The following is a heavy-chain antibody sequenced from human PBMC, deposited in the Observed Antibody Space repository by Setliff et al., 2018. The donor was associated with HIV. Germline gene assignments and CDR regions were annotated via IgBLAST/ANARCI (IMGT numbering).Heavy chain of an antibody. CDR1: GFTFSDYN. Sequence: GGSLRLSCTGSGFTFSDYNMNWVRQTPGKGLEWISYISGTTNTIYYADSVKGRFTITRDNSKNSLYLQMSSLRDEDTAVYYCARDFRIIVPDVFDIWGRGTMVTVSS. J-gene: IGHJ3*02. CDR2: ISGTTNTI. CDR3: ARDFRIIVPDVFDI. D-gene: IGHD2-2*01. V-gene: IGHV3-48*02.